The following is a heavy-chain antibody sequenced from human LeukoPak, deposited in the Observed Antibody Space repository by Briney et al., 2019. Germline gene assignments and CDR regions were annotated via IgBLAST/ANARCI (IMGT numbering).Heavy chain of an antibody. J-gene: IGHJ4*02. D-gene: IGHD6-13*01. CDR3: AKDERYSSSWYYFDY. Sequence: GGSLRLSCAASGFTFDDYAMHWVRQAPGKGLEWVSLISWDGGSTYYADSVKGRFTISRDNSKNSLYLQMNCLRAEDTALYYCAKDERYSSSWYYFDYWGQGTLVTVSS. CDR1: GFTFDDYA. CDR2: ISWDGGST. V-gene: IGHV3-43D*03.